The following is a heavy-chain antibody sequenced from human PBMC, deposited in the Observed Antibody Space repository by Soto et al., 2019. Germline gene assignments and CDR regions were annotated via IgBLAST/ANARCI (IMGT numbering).Heavy chain of an antibody. CDR2: ISSSSSYT. V-gene: IGHV3-11*03. Sequence: PGGSLRLSCAASGFTFSDYYMSWIRQAPGKGLEWVSYISSSSSYTNYAESVKGRFTISRDNAKNSLYLQMNSLRAEDTAVYYCASMWERDWIDYWGQGTLVTVSS. CDR3: ASMWERDWIDY. D-gene: IGHD1-26*01. J-gene: IGHJ4*02. CDR1: GFTFSDYY.